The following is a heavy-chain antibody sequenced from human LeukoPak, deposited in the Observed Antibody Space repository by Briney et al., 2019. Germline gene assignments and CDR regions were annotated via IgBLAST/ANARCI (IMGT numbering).Heavy chain of an antibody. D-gene: IGHD1-26*01. CDR2: ISGSGYST. CDR3: AREIVEATGY. J-gene: IGHJ4*02. Sequence: PGGSLRLSCAASGFTFSTNAMSWVRQAPGKGLEWVSDISGSGYSTYYADSVKGRFTISRDNFKNTLYLQMNSLRAEDTAVYYCAREIVEATGYWGQGTLVTVSS. V-gene: IGHV3-23*01. CDR1: GFTFSTNA.